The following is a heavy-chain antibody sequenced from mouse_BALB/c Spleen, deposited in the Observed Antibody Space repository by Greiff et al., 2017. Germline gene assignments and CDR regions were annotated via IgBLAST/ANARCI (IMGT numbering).Heavy chain of an antibody. CDR2: ISDGGSYN. Sequence: EVKLMESGGGLVKPGGSLKLSCAASGYSFSDYFMYWVRQTHEKRLEWVATISDGGSYNYYPDSVKGRVTISRDNATNNLYLQMSSLKSEDTAMYYCARGNPGDWFAYWGQGTPVTVSA. V-gene: IGHV5-4*02. J-gene: IGHJ3*01. CDR1: GYSFSDYF. CDR3: ARGNPGDWFAY. D-gene: IGHD2-1*01.